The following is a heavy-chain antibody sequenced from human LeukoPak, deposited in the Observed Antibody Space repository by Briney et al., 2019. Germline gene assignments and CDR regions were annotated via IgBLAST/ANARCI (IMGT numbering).Heavy chain of an antibody. D-gene: IGHD2-2*01. V-gene: IGHV4-59*01. Sequence: SETLSLTCTVSGGSISSYYWSWIRQPPGKGLEWIGYIYYSGSTNYNPSLKSRVTISVDTSKNQFSLKLSSVTAADTAVYYCARGDCSSTSCSSWYYYYYMDVWGKGTTVTVSS. CDR2: IYYSGST. CDR3: ARGDCSSTSCSSWYYYYYMDV. CDR1: GGSISSYY. J-gene: IGHJ6*03.